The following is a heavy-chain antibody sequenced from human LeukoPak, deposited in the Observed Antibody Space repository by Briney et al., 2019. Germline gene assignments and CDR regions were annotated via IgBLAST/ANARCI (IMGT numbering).Heavy chain of an antibody. CDR2: IGDGGVST. CDR3: ARDEPTVTTGPPVGY. CDR1: GFTFSSYA. D-gene: IGHD4-17*01. J-gene: IGHJ4*02. V-gene: IGHV3-23*01. Sequence: GGSLRLSCAASGFTFSSYAMSWVRQAPGKGLEWVSVIGDGGVSTYYAGSVKGRFTISRDNSKNTLYLQMNSLRAEDTAVYYCARDEPTVTTGPPVGYWGQGTLVTVSS.